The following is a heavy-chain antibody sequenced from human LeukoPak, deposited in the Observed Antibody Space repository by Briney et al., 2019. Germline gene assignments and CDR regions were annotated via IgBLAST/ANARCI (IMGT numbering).Heavy chain of an antibody. Sequence: GGSLRLSCAASGFTFSNFAMSWVRQAPGKGLEWVSAIRASGENTFYVDSVKGRFAISRDNSKNTLYLQMNSLRAEDTAIYYCAKARGYSYANEFHLEHWGQGTLVTLSS. J-gene: IGHJ1*01. D-gene: IGHD5-18*01. CDR3: AKARGYSYANEFHLEH. V-gene: IGHV3-23*01. CDR1: GFTFSNFA. CDR2: IRASGENT.